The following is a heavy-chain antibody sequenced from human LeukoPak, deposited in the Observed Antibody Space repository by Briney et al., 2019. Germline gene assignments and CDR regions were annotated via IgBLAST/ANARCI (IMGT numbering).Heavy chain of an antibody. D-gene: IGHD3-16*01. Sequence: GGSLRLSCAASGFTFSNAWMSWVRQAPGKGLEWVGRIKSKSDGGTTDYAAPVKGRFTISRDDSKNTLYLQMNSLRTEDTAVYYCTTDSYVPPRTRVLNWFDPWGQGTLVTVSS. CDR2: IKSKSDGGTT. V-gene: IGHV3-15*01. CDR1: GFTFSNAW. J-gene: IGHJ5*02. CDR3: TTDSYVPPRTRVLNWFDP.